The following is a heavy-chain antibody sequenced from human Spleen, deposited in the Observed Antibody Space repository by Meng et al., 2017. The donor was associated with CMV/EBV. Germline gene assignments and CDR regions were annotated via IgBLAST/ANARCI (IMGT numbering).Heavy chain of an antibody. D-gene: IGHD6-19*01. V-gene: IGHV3-21*01. J-gene: IGHJ6*02. CDR3: AKDLIGAVSGNFYYYYGMDL. Sequence: LSLTCAASGFTFSSYSMNWVRQAPGKGLEWVSSISSSSSYTYYIDSVKGRFTISRENAQSSLYLQMSSLRDEDTAVYYCAKDLIGAVSGNFYYYYGMDLWGQGTTVTVSS. CDR2: ISSSSSYT. CDR1: GFTFSSYS.